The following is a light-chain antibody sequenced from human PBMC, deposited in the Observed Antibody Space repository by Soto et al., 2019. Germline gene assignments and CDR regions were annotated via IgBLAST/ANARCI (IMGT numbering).Light chain of an antibody. CDR3: QQYNNWPLT. CDR1: QSVYSN. Sequence: EIVMTQSPATLSVSPGERATLSCRASQSVYSNLAWYQQKPGQAPRLLIYGASTRATGIPARFSGSGSGTEFSLTISSLQSEDFAVFYCQQYNNWPLTFGGGTKVVIK. CDR2: GAS. V-gene: IGKV3-15*01. J-gene: IGKJ4*01.